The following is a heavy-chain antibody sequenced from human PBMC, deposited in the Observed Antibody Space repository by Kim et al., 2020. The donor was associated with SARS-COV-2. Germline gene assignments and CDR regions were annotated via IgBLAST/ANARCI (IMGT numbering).Heavy chain of an antibody. V-gene: IGHV4-61*01. J-gene: IGHJ5*02. CDR2: IYYSGST. CDR3: ARLEWELLIGWWFDP. CDR1: GGSVSSGSYY. Sequence: SETLSLTCTVSGGSVSSGSYYWSWIRQPPGKGLEWIGYIYYSGSTNYNPSLKSRVTISVDTSKNQFSLKLSSVTAADTAVYYCARLEWELLIGWWFDPWGQGTLVTVSS. D-gene: IGHD1-26*01.